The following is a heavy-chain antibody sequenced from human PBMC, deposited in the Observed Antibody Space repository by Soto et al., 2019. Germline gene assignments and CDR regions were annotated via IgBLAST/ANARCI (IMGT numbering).Heavy chain of an antibody. CDR3: ARLDGSRDAFDI. V-gene: IGHV1-69*13. CDR2: IIPIFGTA. J-gene: IGHJ3*02. Sequence: SVKVSCKASGGTFSSYAISWVRQAPGQGLEWMGGIIPIFGTANYAQKFQGRVTITADESTSTAYMELSSLRSEDTAVYYCARLDGSRDAFDIWGQGTMVTVSS. CDR1: GGTFSSYA. D-gene: IGHD1-26*01.